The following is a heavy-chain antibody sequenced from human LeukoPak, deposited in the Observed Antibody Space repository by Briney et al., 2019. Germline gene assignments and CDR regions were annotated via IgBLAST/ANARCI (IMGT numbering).Heavy chain of an antibody. CDR1: GFAFRSYS. CDR2: ISSSSSYI. V-gene: IGHV3-21*01. J-gene: IGHJ4*02. CDR3: ARSFDF. Sequence: GGSLRLSCAASGFAFRSYSMIWVRQAPGRGLEWVSSISSSSSYIYYADSVKGRFTISRDNAKNSVDLQMNSLRAEDTAVYYCARSFDFWGQGILVTVSS.